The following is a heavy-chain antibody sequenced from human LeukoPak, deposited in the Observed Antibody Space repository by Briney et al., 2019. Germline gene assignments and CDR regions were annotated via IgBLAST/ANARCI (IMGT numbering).Heavy chain of an antibody. Sequence: SETLSLTCTVSGYSISSGYYWGWIRQPPGKGLEWIGSIYYSGSTYYNPSLKSRVTISVDTSKNQFSLKLSSVTAADTAVYYCARDKPYDSSGMAYWGQGTLVTVSS. CDR2: IYYSGST. CDR1: GYSISSGYY. D-gene: IGHD3-22*01. J-gene: IGHJ4*02. CDR3: ARDKPYDSSGMAY. V-gene: IGHV4-38-2*02.